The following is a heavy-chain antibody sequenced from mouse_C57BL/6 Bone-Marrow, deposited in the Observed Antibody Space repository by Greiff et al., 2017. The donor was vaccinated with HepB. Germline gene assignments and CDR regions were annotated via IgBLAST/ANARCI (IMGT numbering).Heavy chain of an antibody. D-gene: IGHD1-1*01. J-gene: IGHJ2*01. CDR3: TLTTVVATPFDY. V-gene: IGHV14-4*01. CDR1: GFNIKDDY. CDR2: IDPENGDT. Sequence: EVQLQQSGAELVRPGASVKLSCTASGFNIKDDYMHWVKQRPEQGLEWIGWIDPENGDTEYASKFQGKATITADTSSNTAYLQLSSLTSEDPAVYYCTLTTVVATPFDYWGQGTTLTVSS.